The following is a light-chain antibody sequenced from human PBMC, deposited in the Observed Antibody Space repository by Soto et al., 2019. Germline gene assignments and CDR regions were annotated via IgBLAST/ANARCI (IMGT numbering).Light chain of an antibody. V-gene: IGLV2-11*01. Sequence: QSALTQPRSVSGSPGQSVTISCTGTNSDVGGYNHVSWYQQHPGKAPKLMIYDVTKRPSGVPDRFSGSKSGNTASLTISGLQTEDEADYYCCSYAGSHLYVFGTGTKLTVL. CDR1: NSDVGGYNH. J-gene: IGLJ1*01. CDR3: CSYAGSHLYV. CDR2: DVT.